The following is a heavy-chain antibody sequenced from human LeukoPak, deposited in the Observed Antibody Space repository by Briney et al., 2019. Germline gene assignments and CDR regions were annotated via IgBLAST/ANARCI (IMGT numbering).Heavy chain of an antibody. Sequence: PGGSLRLSCAASGFTFSSYGMNWVRQAPGKGLEWVSYISPSSSTIYYADSGKGRFTVSRDNAKNSLYLQMNSLRAEDTAVYYRAREHTPYGSGCTAAYWGQGTLVTVSS. CDR2: ISPSSSTI. CDR3: AREHTPYGSGCTAAY. V-gene: IGHV3-48*01. D-gene: IGHD6-19*01. CDR1: GFTFSSYG. J-gene: IGHJ4*02.